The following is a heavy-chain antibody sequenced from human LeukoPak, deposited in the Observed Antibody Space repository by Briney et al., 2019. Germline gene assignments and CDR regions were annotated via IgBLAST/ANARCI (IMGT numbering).Heavy chain of an antibody. V-gene: IGHV3-53*01. Sequence: GGSLRLSCAASGFTVSSNYMSWVRQAPGKGLEWVSVIYSGGSTYYADPVKGRFTISRDNSKNTLYLQMNSLRAEDTAVYYCARGQQWRDFDYWGQGTLVTVSS. D-gene: IGHD6-19*01. J-gene: IGHJ4*02. CDR2: IYSGGST. CDR3: ARGQQWRDFDY. CDR1: GFTVSSNY.